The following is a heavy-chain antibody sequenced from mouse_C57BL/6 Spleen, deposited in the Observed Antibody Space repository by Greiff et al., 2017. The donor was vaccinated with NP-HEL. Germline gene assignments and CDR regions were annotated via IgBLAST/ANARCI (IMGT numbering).Heavy chain of an antibody. V-gene: IGHV1-9*01. D-gene: IGHD1-1*01. Sequence: VQLQQSGAELMKPGASVKLSCKATGYTFTGYWIEWVKQRPGHGLEWIGEILPGRGSTNYNEKFKGKATFTADTSSNTAYMQLSSLTTEDSAIYYCARGYYGSSPRAMDDWGQGTSVTVSS. CDR2: ILPGRGST. CDR1: GYTFTGYW. J-gene: IGHJ4*01. CDR3: ARGYYGSSPRAMDD.